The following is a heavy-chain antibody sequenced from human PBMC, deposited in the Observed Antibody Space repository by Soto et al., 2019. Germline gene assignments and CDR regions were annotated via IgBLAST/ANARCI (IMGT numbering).Heavy chain of an antibody. CDR2: ISSSSSTI. V-gene: IGHV3-48*02. CDR1: GFTFSSYS. CDR3: ARAGSGLAVAGPPHAWYYGMDV. Sequence: GGSLRLSCAASGFTFSSYSMNWVRQAPGKGLEWVSYISSSSSTIYYADSVKGRFTISRDNAKNSLYLQMNSLRDEDTAVYYCARAGSGLAVAGPPHAWYYGMDVWGQGTTVTVSS. J-gene: IGHJ6*02. D-gene: IGHD6-19*01.